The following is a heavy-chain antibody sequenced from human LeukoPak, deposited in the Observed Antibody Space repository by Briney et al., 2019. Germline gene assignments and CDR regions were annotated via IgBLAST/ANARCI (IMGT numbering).Heavy chain of an antibody. Sequence: SQTLSLTCTVSGGSINSGSYFWSWIRQPAGKGLEWIGRIYTSGRTNYNPSLKSRVTISLDTSKNQFSLKLSSVTAADTAVYYCARDMVEMATNYYFDYWGQGTLVTVSS. CDR2: IYTSGRT. D-gene: IGHD5-24*01. V-gene: IGHV4-61*02. CDR3: ARDMVEMATNYYFDY. J-gene: IGHJ4*02. CDR1: GGSINSGSYF.